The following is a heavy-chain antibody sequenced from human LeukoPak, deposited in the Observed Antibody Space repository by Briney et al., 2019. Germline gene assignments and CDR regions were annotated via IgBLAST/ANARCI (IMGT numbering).Heavy chain of an antibody. V-gene: IGHV3-30-3*01. J-gene: IGHJ6*03. CDR3: ARHGLGSIAARRYYYYYMDV. CDR1: GFTFSSYA. Sequence: GGSLRLSCAASGFTFSSYAMHWVRQAPGKGLEWVAVISYDGSNKYYADSVKGRFTISRDNSKNTLYLQMNSLRAEDTAVYYCARHGLGSIAARRYYYYYMDVWGKGTTVTVSS. D-gene: IGHD6-6*01. CDR2: ISYDGSNK.